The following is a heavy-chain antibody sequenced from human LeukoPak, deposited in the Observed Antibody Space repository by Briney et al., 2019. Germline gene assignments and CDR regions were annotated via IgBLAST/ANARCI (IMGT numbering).Heavy chain of an antibody. Sequence: GGSLRLSCAASGLTFSSYWMSWVRQAPGKGLEWVANIKQDGSEKYYVDSVKGRFTISRDNVKNSLYLQMNSLRAEDTAVYYCANGYYGVYWGQGTLVTVSS. CDR1: GLTFSSYW. V-gene: IGHV3-7*03. CDR3: ANGYYGVY. CDR2: IKQDGSEK. J-gene: IGHJ4*02. D-gene: IGHD3-10*01.